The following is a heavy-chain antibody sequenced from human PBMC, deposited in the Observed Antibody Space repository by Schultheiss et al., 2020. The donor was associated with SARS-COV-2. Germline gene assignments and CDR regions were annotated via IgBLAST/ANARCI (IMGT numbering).Heavy chain of an antibody. Sequence: GGSLRLSCAASGFTFSNAWMSWVRQAPGKGLEWVGRIKSKTDGVTTDYAAPVKGRFTISRDESKSTLYQQMNSLKTDDTAVYYCTTVPVAAAGLPGNYWGQGTLVTVAS. J-gene: IGHJ4*02. V-gene: IGHV3-15*01. CDR1: GFTFSNAW. CDR3: TTVPVAAAGLPGNY. CDR2: IKSKTDGVTT. D-gene: IGHD6-13*01.